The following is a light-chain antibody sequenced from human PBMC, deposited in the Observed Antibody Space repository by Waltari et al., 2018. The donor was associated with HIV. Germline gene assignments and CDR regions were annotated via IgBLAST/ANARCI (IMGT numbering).Light chain of an antibody. J-gene: IGKJ4*01. CDR3: QQYVSPPPLT. V-gene: IGKV1-NL1*01. Sequence: DIQMTQSPSSLSASVGDRVTITCRASQAISNSLAWYQQKPGKAPKLLLYAASRLESGVPSRFSGRRSGTDYARTISSLQPEDFAVYYCQQYVSPPPLTFGGGTKVEIK. CDR1: QAISNS. CDR2: AAS.